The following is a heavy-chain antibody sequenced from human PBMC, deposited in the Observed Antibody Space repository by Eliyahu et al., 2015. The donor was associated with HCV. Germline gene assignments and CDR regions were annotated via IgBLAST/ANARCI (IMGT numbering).Heavy chain of an antibody. V-gene: IGHV1-2*02. CDR3: ARSQPREVPYYYDSSGYQGAFDI. CDR2: INPNSGGT. D-gene: IGHD3-22*01. CDR1: GYTFTXXS. Sequence: QVQLVQSGAEVKKPGASVKXSCXASGYTFTXXSMXXXRQAPGHGXEWMGWINPNSGGTNYAQKFQGRVTMTRDTSISTAYMELSRLRSDDTAVYYCARSQPREVPYYYDSSGYQGAFDIWGQGTMVTVSS. J-gene: IGHJ3*02.